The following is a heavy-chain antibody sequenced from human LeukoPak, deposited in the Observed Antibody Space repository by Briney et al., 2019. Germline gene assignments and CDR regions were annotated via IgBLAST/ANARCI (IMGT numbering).Heavy chain of an antibody. J-gene: IGHJ4*02. D-gene: IGHD6-13*01. CDR2: ISWNSGSI. V-gene: IGHV3-9*01. Sequence: QAGGSLRLSCAASGFTFDDYAMHWVRQAPGKGLEWVSGISWNSGSIGYADSVKGRFTISRDNAKNSLYLQMNSLRAEDTALYYCAKDTGSSSWLVDYWGQGTLVTVSS. CDR1: GFTFDDYA. CDR3: AKDTGSSSWLVDY.